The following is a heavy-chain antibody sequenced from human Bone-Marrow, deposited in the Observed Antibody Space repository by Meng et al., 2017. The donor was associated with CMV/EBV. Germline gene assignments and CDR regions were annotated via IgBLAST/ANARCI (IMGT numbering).Heavy chain of an antibody. J-gene: IGHJ6*02. CDR2: INPNSGGT. V-gene: IGHV1-2*02. CDR3: ARASRFLLDGMDV. CDR1: GGTFSSYA. D-gene: IGHD2-8*02. Sequence: ASVKVSCKASGGTFSSYAISWVRQAPGQGLEWMGWINPNSGGTNYAQKFQGRVTMTRDTSISTAYMELSRLRSDDTAVYYCARASRFLLDGMDVWGQGTTVTVSS.